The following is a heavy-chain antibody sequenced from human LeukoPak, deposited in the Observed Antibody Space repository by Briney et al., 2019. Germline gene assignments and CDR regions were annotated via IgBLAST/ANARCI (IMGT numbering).Heavy chain of an antibody. CDR1: GLAFTRYW. CDR2: IYSGGNT. D-gene: IGHD3-10*01. Sequence: VGSLRLSCAGSGLAFTRYWLGWVRQAQGKGPEWVSIIYSGGNTFYADTVKGRFTISRDSSKNPLILQMISLRAKDTAVYYCARDHITMIRGVSYYNYGMDVWGQGTSPTVSS. CDR3: ARDHITMIRGVSYYNYGMDV. V-gene: IGHV3-53*01. J-gene: IGHJ6*01.